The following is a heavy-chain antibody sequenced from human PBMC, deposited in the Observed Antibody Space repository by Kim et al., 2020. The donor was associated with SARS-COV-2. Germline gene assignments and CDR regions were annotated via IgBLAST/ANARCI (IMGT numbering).Heavy chain of an antibody. CDR3: VKDDTSGYFYVDY. V-gene: IGHV3-30*18. CDR1: GFTFSRHG. D-gene: IGHD3-22*01. Sequence: GGSLRLSCAASGFTFSRHGMHWARQAPGKGLEWVALILNDGSDKNYADSVKGRFTISRDNSMNTLYLQMNSLRPEDTAVYYCVKDDTSGYFYVDYWGQGPLVTVSS. J-gene: IGHJ4*02. CDR2: ILNDGSDK.